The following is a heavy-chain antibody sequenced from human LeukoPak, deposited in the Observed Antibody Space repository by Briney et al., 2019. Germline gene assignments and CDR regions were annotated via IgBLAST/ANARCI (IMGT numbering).Heavy chain of an antibody. Sequence: GGSLRLSCAASAFSVSTNFMSWVRLAPGKGLEWVSVIYTDGTTHYADSVKGRCTISRDTSTNTVYLQLNSLRADDTATYYCARGVEGVVGDSDAFEIWGQGTMVTVSS. J-gene: IGHJ3*02. CDR2: IYTDGTT. CDR3: ARGVEGVVGDSDAFEI. V-gene: IGHV3-66*01. D-gene: IGHD2-21*02. CDR1: AFSVSTNF.